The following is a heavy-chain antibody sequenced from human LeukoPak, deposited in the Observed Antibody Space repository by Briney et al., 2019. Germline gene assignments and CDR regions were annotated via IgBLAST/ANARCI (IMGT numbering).Heavy chain of an antibody. CDR2: IYSGGGT. J-gene: IGHJ4*02. D-gene: IGHD3-10*01. Sequence: GAYLRLSCAASGFSVSNSYMSWVRQARGKGLQWVSVIYSGGGTEYADSVKGRFTISRDNSKNTVYRQMHSLGVDDTAVYYCARSRVTVLRGLYYFPYWGQGALVTVSS. CDR1: GFSVSNSY. CDR3: ARSRVTVLRGLYYFPY. V-gene: IGHV3-53*01.